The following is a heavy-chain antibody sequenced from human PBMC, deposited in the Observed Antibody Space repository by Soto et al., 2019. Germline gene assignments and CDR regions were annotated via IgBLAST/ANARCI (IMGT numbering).Heavy chain of an antibody. CDR3: ARQYRYCSSTSCYYADY. Sequence: GESLKISCKGSGYSFTSYWIGWVRQMPGKGLEWMGIIYPGDSDTRYSPSFQGQVTISADKSISTAYLQWSSLKASDTAMYYCARQYRYCSSTSCYYADYWGQGTLVTVS. CDR1: GYSFTSYW. CDR2: IYPGDSDT. V-gene: IGHV5-51*01. J-gene: IGHJ4*02. D-gene: IGHD2-2*01.